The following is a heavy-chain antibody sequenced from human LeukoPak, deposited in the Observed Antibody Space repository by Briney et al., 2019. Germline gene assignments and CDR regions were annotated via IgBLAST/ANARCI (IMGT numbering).Heavy chain of an antibody. Sequence: SPTLSLTCAISGDSVSSNSAAWNWIRQSPSRGLEWLGRTNDRSKCYSDYAVSVKSRIPINRCASRYQVCLPLNSVSLEVTAVYDCVRVGISIVRGVIISYFDYWGQGTLVTVSS. CDR1: GDSVSSNSAA. J-gene: IGHJ4*02. V-gene: IGHV6-1*01. CDR2: TNDRSKCYS. CDR3: VRVGISIVRGVIISYFDY. D-gene: IGHD3-10*01.